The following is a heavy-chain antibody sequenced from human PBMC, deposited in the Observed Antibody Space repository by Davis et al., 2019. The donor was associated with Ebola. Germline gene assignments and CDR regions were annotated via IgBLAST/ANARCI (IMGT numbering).Heavy chain of an antibody. D-gene: IGHD6-19*01. CDR3: AGGTRSGWHLEY. CDR1: GFTFSSYS. CDR2: IKEDGSEK. Sequence: GGSLRLSCAGSGFTFSSYSMSWVRQAPGKGLEWVANIKEDGSEKYYVDSVKGRFTISRDNSKNTLFLQMNTLRAEDAAVYYCAGGTRSGWHLEYWGQGTLVTVSS. V-gene: IGHV3-7*03. J-gene: IGHJ4*02.